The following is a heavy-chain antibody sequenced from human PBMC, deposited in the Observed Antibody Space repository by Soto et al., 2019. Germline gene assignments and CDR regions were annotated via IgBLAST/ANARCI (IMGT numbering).Heavy chain of an antibody. CDR1: GGSINSSDHF. J-gene: IGHJ5*02. Sequence: SETLSLTCSLSGGSINSSDHFWGWIRQTPGKGLEWIGSVYYTEITYYNPSLKSPVTISVETSRNTFSLKVNSVTAADTGIYYCARQRVLSTNMFITSFDPWGQGTLVTVSS. CDR3: ARQRVLSTNMFITSFDP. CDR2: VYYTEIT. D-gene: IGHD3-10*02. V-gene: IGHV4-39*01.